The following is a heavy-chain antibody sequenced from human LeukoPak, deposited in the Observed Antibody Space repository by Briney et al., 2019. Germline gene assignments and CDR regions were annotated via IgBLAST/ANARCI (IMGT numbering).Heavy chain of an antibody. Sequence: SETLSLTCTVSGYSISSGYYWGWVRQPPGKGLEWIGSIYHSGSTYYNPSLKSRVTISVDTSKNQFSLKLNSVTAADTAVYYCARTRGYSYGPNGGYFDYWGQGTLVTVSS. CDR3: ARTRGYSYGPNGGYFDY. CDR1: GYSISSGYY. CDR2: IYHSGST. V-gene: IGHV4-38-2*02. J-gene: IGHJ4*02. D-gene: IGHD5-18*01.